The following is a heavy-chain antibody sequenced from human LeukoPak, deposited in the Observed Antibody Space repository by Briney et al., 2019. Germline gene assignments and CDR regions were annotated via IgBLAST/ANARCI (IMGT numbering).Heavy chain of an antibody. CDR3: ARGRADGRRLQLNIDY. CDR1: GFTFSSYA. V-gene: IGHV3-30*04. D-gene: IGHD5-24*01. J-gene: IGHJ4*02. CDR2: ISYDGSNK. Sequence: PGRSLRLSCAASGFTFSSYAMHWVRQAPGKGLEWVAVISYDGSNKYYADSVKGRFTISRDNSKNTLYLQMNSLRAEDTAVYYCARGRADGRRLQLNIDYWGQGTLVTVSS.